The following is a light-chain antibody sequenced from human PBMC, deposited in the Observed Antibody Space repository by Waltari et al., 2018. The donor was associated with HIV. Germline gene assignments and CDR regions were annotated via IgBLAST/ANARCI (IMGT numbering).Light chain of an antibody. CDR3: ISYTTTDFYV. Sequence: QSALTQPASVSASPGQSITISRTDSSSDMRTYNRVSWYQQHPGKAPKLIIYEVGNRPSGVSNRFSGSKSGNTASLTISGLQAEDEADYYCISYTTTDFYVFGPGTWVTVL. CDR1: SSDMRTYNR. V-gene: IGLV2-14*01. J-gene: IGLJ1*01. CDR2: EVG.